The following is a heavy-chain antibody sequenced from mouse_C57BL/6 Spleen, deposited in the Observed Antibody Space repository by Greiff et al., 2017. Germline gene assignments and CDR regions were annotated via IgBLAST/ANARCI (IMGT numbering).Heavy chain of an antibody. CDR2: ISSGGSYT. J-gene: IGHJ4*01. V-gene: IGHV5-6*01. CDR3: AREYDYGEVYAMDY. CDR1: GFTFSSYG. Sequence: EVMLVESGGDLVKPGGSLKLSCAASGFTFSSYGMSWVRQTPDKRLEWVATISSGGSYTYYPDSVKGRFTISRDNAKNTLYLQMSSLKSEDTAMYYCAREYDYGEVYAMDYWGQGTSVTVSS. D-gene: IGHD2-4*01.